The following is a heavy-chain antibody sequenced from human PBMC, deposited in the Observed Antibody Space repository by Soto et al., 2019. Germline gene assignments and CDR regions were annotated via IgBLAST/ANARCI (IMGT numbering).Heavy chain of an antibody. Sequence: QVQLVESGGGVVQPGRSLRLSCAASGFTFSSYAMHWVRQAPGKGLEWVAVISYDGSNKYYADSVKGRFTISRDNSKNTLYLQRNSLRAEDRAVYYCARDGRYGDNKEDLPRDNYIFDWYFDLWGRGTLVTVSS. CDR1: GFTFSSYA. CDR2: ISYDGSNK. CDR3: ARDGRYGDNKEDLPRDNYIFDWYFDL. J-gene: IGHJ2*01. D-gene: IGHD4-17*01. V-gene: IGHV3-30-3*01.